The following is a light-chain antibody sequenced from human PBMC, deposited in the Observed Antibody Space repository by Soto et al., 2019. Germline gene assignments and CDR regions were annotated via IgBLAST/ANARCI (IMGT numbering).Light chain of an antibody. CDR2: EVN. V-gene: IGLV2-8*01. Sequence: QSALTQPASVSGSPGQSITISCTGTSSDVGTYNFVSWYQQYPGKAPKLLISEVNERPAGVPDRFSGSKSDNTASLTVSGLQTEDEADYYCSSYAGSNNLIFGGGTKLTVL. J-gene: IGLJ2*01. CDR1: SSDVGTYNF. CDR3: SSYAGSNNLI.